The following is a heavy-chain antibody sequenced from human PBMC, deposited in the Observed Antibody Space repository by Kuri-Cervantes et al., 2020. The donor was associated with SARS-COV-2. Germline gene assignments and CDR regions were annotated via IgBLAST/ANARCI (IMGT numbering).Heavy chain of an antibody. J-gene: IGHJ4*02. CDR1: GGSISSGDYY. D-gene: IGHD3-22*01. CDR2: IYYSGST. Sequence: SETLSLTCTVSGGSISSGDYYWSWIRQPPGKGLEWIGYIYYSGSTYYNPSLKSRVTISVDTSKNQFSLKLNSVTAADTAVYYCASHFGYSYDSGGPGSYYFDYWGQGTLVTVSS. CDR3: ASHFGYSYDSGGPGSYYFDY. V-gene: IGHV4-30-4*01.